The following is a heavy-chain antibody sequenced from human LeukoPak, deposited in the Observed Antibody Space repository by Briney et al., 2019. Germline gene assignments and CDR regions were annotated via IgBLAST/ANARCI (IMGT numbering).Heavy chain of an antibody. D-gene: IGHD6-13*01. CDR2: IIPIFGTA. Sequence: ASVKISCKASGGTFSSYAISWVRQAPGQGLEWMGGIIPIFGTANYAQKFQGRVTITTDESTSTAYMELSSLRSEDTAVYYCAGHSSSWYTGTYNWFDPWGQGALVTVSS. V-gene: IGHV1-69*05. CDR3: AGHSSSWYTGTYNWFDP. CDR1: GGTFSSYA. J-gene: IGHJ5*02.